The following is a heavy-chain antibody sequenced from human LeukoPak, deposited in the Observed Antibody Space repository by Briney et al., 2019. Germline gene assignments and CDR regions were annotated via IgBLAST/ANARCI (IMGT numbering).Heavy chain of an antibody. J-gene: IGHJ4*02. D-gene: IGHD6-13*01. Sequence: GGSLRLSCAASGFTFSRYWMTWVRQAPGKGLEWVANIKQDGSQKYYVDSVKGRFTISRDNAKNSLYLQMNSLRAEDTAVYYCAKEKGKLAAGLDYWGQGTLVTVSS. CDR1: GFTFSRYW. CDR2: IKQDGSQK. CDR3: AKEKGKLAAGLDY. V-gene: IGHV3-7*01.